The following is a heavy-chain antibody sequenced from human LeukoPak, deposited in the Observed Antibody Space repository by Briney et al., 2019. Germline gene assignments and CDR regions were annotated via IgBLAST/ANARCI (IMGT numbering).Heavy chain of an antibody. J-gene: IGHJ3*02. V-gene: IGHV4-59*01. CDR3: ARVPVAYARGAFDI. D-gene: IGHD3-16*01. CDR2: IYYSGGT. CDR1: GGSISTYY. Sequence: NPSETLSLTCTVSGGSISTYYWSWIRQPPGKGLEWIGYIYYSGGTNYNPSLKSRVTISVDTSKNQFSLKLSSVTAADTAVYYCARVPVAYARGAFDIWGQGTMVTVSS.